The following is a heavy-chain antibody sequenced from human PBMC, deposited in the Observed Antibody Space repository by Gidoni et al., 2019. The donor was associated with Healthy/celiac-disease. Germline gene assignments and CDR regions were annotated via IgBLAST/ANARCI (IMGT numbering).Heavy chain of an antibody. CDR3: ARAPLWAVTTYFDY. CDR1: GGSISSGGYS. D-gene: IGHD4-17*01. CDR2: IYHSGST. J-gene: IGHJ4*02. Sequence: QLQLQESGSGLVKPSQTLSLTCAVSGGSISSGGYSWSWIRQPPGKGLEWIGYIYHSGSTYYNPSLKSRVTISVDRSKNQFSLKLSSVTAADTAVYYCARAPLWAVTTYFDYWGQGTLVTVSS. V-gene: IGHV4-30-2*01.